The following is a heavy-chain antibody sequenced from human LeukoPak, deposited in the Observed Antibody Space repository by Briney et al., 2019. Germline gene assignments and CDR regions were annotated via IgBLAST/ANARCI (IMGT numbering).Heavy chain of an antibody. V-gene: IGHV3-11*01. CDR1: GFTFSDYY. Sequence: PGGSLRLSCAASGFTFSDYYMSWIRQAPGKGLEWVSYISSSGSTIYYADSVKGRFTVSRDNAKNSLYLQMNSLRAEDTAVYYCARVGYDILIHMGQYWFDPWGQGTLVTVSS. J-gene: IGHJ5*02. CDR3: ARVGYDILIHMGQYWFDP. D-gene: IGHD3-9*01. CDR2: ISSSGSTI.